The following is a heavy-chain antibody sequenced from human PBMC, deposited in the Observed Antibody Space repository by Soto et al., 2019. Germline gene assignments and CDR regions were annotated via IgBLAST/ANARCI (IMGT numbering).Heavy chain of an antibody. CDR1: GFTFSSYA. J-gene: IGHJ2*01. CDR2: ISGSGGST. D-gene: IGHD4-17*01. Sequence: EVQLLESGGGLVQPGGSLRLSCAASGFTFSSYAMSWVRQAPGKGLEWVSAISGSGGSTYYADSVKGRFTISRDNSKNSLYLQMNSLRAEDTAVYYCAKLYGDYVEYFDLWGRGTLVTVSS. CDR3: AKLYGDYVEYFDL. V-gene: IGHV3-23*01.